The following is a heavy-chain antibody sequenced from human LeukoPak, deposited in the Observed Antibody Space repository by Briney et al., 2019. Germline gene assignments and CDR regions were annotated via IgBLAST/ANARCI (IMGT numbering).Heavy chain of an antibody. J-gene: IGHJ4*02. Sequence: SETLSLTCTVSGGSIGSSSYYWGWIRQPPGKGLAWIGSNSGSTYYNPSLKSRVTISVDTSKNQFPLKLSSVTAADTAVYYCASLRERSYDARGFDYWGQGTLVTVSS. CDR1: GGSIGSSSYY. V-gene: IGHV4-39*01. CDR2: NSGST. CDR3: ASLRERSYDARGFDY. D-gene: IGHD5-12*01.